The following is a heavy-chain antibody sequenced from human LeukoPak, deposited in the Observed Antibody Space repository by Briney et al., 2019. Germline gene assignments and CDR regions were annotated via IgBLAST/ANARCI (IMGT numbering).Heavy chain of an antibody. CDR2: ISWNSGSI. CDR1: GFTFDDYA. D-gene: IGHD6-13*01. CDR3: AKDQEYSSSWYLSPSLGYFDY. Sequence: GGSLRLSCAASGFTFDDYAMHWVRQAPGKGLEWVSGISWNSGSIGYADSVKGRFTISRDNAKNSLYLQMNSLRAEDTALYYCAKDQEYSSSWYLSPSLGYFDYWGQGTLVTVSS. J-gene: IGHJ4*02. V-gene: IGHV3-9*01.